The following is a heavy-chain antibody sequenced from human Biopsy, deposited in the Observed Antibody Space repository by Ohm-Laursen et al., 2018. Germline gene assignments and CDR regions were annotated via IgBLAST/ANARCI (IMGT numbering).Heavy chain of an antibody. D-gene: IGHD3-22*01. Sequence: SSVKVSCKASGYSFTDFDINWVRQAAGQGLEWVGLVNPKRRDTRYSQKFQGRVTMTSDTSVRTVYMELSRLRPEDTAVFYCARGKYKDFSTGLPRPYHYTLDFWGPGTTVTVSS. V-gene: IGHV1-8*02. J-gene: IGHJ6*02. CDR2: VNPKRRDT. CDR1: GYSFTDFD. CDR3: ARGKYKDFSTGLPRPYHYTLDF.